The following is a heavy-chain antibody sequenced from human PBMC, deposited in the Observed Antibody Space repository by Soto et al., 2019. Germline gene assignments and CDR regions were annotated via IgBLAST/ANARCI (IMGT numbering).Heavy chain of an antibody. CDR1: GGSISSYY. CDR3: ARHRAPGLYNWFDP. Sequence: SETLSLTCTVSGGSISSYYWSWIRQPPGKGLEWIGYIYYSGSTNYNPSLKSRVTISVDTSKNQFSLKLSSVTAADTAVYYCARHRAPGLYNWFDPWGQGTLVTVSS. CDR2: IYYSGST. V-gene: IGHV4-59*08. J-gene: IGHJ5*02. D-gene: IGHD3-10*01.